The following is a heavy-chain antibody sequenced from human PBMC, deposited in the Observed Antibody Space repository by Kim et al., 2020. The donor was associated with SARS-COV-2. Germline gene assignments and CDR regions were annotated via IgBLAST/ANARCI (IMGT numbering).Heavy chain of an antibody. J-gene: IGHJ6*04. Sequence: GGSLRLSCAASGFTFSSYAMHWVRQAPGKGLEYVSAISSNGGSTYYANSVKGRFTISRDNSKNTLYLQMGSLRAEDMAVYYCASGGYDPEYYYGMDVWA. V-gene: IGHV3-64*01. CDR3: ASGGYDPEYYYGMDV. CDR2: ISSNGGST. CDR1: GFTFSSYA. D-gene: IGHD5-12*01.